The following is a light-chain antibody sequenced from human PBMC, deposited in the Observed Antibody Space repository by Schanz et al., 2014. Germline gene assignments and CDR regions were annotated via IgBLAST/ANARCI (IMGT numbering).Light chain of an antibody. V-gene: IGKV3-20*01. J-gene: IGKJ1*01. CDR1: QNVDSVY. Sequence: ENVLTQSPGTLSLSPGERAALSCRASQNVDSVYLAWYQQKPGQAPRLLIYGASSRATGIPDRFSGSGSVTDFTLTISTLEPEDFAVYYCQQYGSSPWTFGQGTKVEIK. CDR3: QQYGSSPWT. CDR2: GAS.